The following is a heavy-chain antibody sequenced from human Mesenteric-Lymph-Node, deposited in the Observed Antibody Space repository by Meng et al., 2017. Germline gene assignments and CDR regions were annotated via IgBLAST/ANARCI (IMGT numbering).Heavy chain of an antibody. CDR1: NGSLNNNY. CDR3: ARVGYCSSGSCHREWFDP. J-gene: IGHJ5*02. D-gene: IGHD2-15*01. V-gene: IGHV4-59*01. Sequence: GSLRLSCTVSNGSLNNNYWTWIRQTPGKGLEWIGYISYNGMTDYSSSFKSRVTISLDTSKNQFSLNLRSVTAADTAVYFCARVGYCSSGSCHREWFDPWGQGTRVTGYS. CDR2: ISYNGMT.